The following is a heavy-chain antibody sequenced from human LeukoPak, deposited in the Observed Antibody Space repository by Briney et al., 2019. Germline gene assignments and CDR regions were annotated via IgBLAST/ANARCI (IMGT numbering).Heavy chain of an antibody. V-gene: IGHV3-74*01. CDR1: GFTFDDYA. J-gene: IGHJ6*02. CDR2: IHRDGNNI. CDR3: ARGLRDRYGMDV. Sequence: GGSLRLSCAASGFTFDDYAMHWVRQAPGKGLVWASRIHRDGNNINYADFVQGRFTVSRDNAKNTLYLQMHSLRVEDTAMYYCARGLRDRYGMDVWGQGTTVTVSS.